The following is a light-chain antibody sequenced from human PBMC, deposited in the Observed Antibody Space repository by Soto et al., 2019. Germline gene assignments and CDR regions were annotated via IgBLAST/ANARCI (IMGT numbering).Light chain of an antibody. V-gene: IGKV3-20*01. CDR3: QQYGSSPPYT. Sequence: EVVLTHSPGTLSLSPGERATLSCRASQSVSNKYLAWYQQKPGQAPRLLIFGSSDRATGIPDRFSGSGSGTDFTLTNSRLEPEDFAVYYCQQYGSSPPYTFGQGTKLEIK. J-gene: IGKJ2*01. CDR2: GSS. CDR1: QSVSNKY.